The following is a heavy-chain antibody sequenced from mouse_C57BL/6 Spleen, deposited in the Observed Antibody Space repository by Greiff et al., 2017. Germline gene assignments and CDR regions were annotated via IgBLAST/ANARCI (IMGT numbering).Heavy chain of an antibody. J-gene: IGHJ1*03. CDR2: INPSNGGT. D-gene: IGHD2-1*01. CDR1: GYTFTSYW. V-gene: IGHV1-53*01. Sequence: VQLQQPGTELVKPGASVKLSCKASGYTFTSYWMHWVKQRPGQGLEWIGNINPSNGGTNYNEKFKSKATLTVDKSSSTAYMQLSSLTSEDSAVYYCARSFYGNYGYFDVWGTGTTVTVSS. CDR3: ARSFYGNYGYFDV.